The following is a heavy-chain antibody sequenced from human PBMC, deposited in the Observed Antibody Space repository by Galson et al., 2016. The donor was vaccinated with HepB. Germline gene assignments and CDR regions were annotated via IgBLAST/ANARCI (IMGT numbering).Heavy chain of an antibody. Sequence: SLRLSCAASGFTFSSYGMHWVRQAPGKGLEWVAVIWYDGSNKYYADSVKGRFTISRDNSKNMLYLQMNSLGAEDTAVDYGGGGGDHYDSSGYPPDYWGQGTLVTVSS. V-gene: IGHV3-33*01. J-gene: IGHJ4*02. D-gene: IGHD3-22*01. CDR2: IWYDGSNK. CDR3: GGGGDHYDSSGYPPDY. CDR1: GFTFSSYG.